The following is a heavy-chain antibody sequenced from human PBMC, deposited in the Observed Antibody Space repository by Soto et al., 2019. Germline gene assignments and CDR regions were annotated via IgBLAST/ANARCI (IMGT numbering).Heavy chain of an antibody. Sequence: PGGSLRLSCAASGFTFSSYSMNWVRQAPGKGLEWVSYISSSSSTIYYADSVKGRFTISRDNAKNSLYLQMNSLRAEDTAVYYCARGSAFFFDYIWGSYRSEGPDAFDIWGQGTMVTVSS. CDR3: ARGSAFFFDYIWGSYRSEGPDAFDI. J-gene: IGHJ3*02. D-gene: IGHD3-16*02. CDR1: GFTFSSYS. CDR2: ISSSSSTI. V-gene: IGHV3-48*01.